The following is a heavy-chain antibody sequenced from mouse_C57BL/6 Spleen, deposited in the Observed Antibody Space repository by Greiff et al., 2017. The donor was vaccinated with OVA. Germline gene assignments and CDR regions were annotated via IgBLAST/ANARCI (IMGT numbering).Heavy chain of an antibody. V-gene: IGHV1-26*01. J-gene: IGHJ2*01. Sequence: VQLQQSGPELVKPGASVKISCKASGYTFTDYWMNWVKQSHGKSLTWIGDINPNNGGTNSNEKFKGKATLPVDKSSSTAYMELRSLTSEDSAVYYCARREDEDDDYDGHFDYWCQGTTLTVSS. CDR3: ARREDEDDDYDGHFDY. CDR1: GYTFTDYW. D-gene: IGHD2-4*01. CDR2: INPNNGGT.